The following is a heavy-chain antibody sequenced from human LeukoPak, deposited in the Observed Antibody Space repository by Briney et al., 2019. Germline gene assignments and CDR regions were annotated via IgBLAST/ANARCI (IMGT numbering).Heavy chain of an antibody. CDR2: ISAYNGNT. CDR3: ARVKRYFDWLLNYYMDV. V-gene: IGHV1-18*01. CDR1: GYTFTSYG. J-gene: IGHJ6*03. D-gene: IGHD3-9*01. Sequence: ASVKVSCKASGYTFTSYGISWVRQAPGQGLEWMGWISAYNGNTNYAQKLQDRVTMTTDTSTSTAYMELRSLRSDDTAVYYCARVKRYFDWLLNYYMDVWGKGTTVTVS.